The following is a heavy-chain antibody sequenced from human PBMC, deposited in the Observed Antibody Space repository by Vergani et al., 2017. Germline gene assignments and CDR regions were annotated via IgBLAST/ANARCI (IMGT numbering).Heavy chain of an antibody. CDR3: ARGLQGSYYYDSSGYRRTDNWFDS. J-gene: IGHJ5*01. CDR2: INPSGGST. Sequence: QVQLVQSGAEVKKPGASVKVSCKASGYTFTSYYMSWVRQAPGQGLEWMGIINPSGGSTTYAQKFQGRVTMTRDTSTRTVYMELSSLRSEDTAVYYCARGLQGSYYYDSSGYRRTDNWFDSWGQGTLVTVSS. D-gene: IGHD3-22*01. CDR1: GYTFTSYY. V-gene: IGHV1-46*03.